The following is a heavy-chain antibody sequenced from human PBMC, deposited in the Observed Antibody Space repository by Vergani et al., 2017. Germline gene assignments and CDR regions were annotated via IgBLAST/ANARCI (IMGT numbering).Heavy chain of an antibody. V-gene: IGHV3-73*01. CDR1: GITFSGSA. Sequence: ELQLVESGGGLVQPGGSLRLSCAASGITFSGSAMHWVRQSSGKGLEWVGRIRNKANNYATAYAASVKGRFTISRDDAKNTTYLQMNSLKTEDTAVYYCTRMGYCSRTSCLEAFDIWGQGTMVTVSS. J-gene: IGHJ3*02. D-gene: IGHD2-2*01. CDR2: IRNKANNYAT. CDR3: TRMGYCSRTSCLEAFDI.